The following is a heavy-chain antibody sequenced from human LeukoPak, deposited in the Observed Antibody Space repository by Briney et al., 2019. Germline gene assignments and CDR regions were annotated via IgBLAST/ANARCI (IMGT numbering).Heavy chain of an antibody. Sequence: SETLSLTCAVSGGSVTSGAYSWTWIRQPPRKGLEWIGYFYHSGSTYYNPSLKSRVTISVDRSKNQFSLKLGSVTAADTAVYYCASVPAAAHRGYFDFWGQGTLVTVSS. D-gene: IGHD6-13*01. CDR1: GGSVTSGAYS. CDR2: FYHSGST. J-gene: IGHJ4*02. V-gene: IGHV4-30-2*01. CDR3: ASVPAAAHRGYFDF.